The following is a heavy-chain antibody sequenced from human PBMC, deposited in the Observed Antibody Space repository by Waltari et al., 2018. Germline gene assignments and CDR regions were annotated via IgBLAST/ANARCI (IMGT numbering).Heavy chain of an antibody. CDR1: EPTCPYCT. D-gene: IGHD6-19*01. V-gene: IGHV1-3*04. J-gene: IGHJ5*02. Sequence: QVHLEQSGAEVKMPGASVRITCKASEPTCPYCTLHWLRQAPGQTLEWMGWINTGNHNTKYSEKFQGRVAITRDTSARTAYMDLRFVNYEDTAVYYCASDWRGSGWSWISWGQGTLVTVSS. CDR3: ASDWRGSGWSWIS. CDR2: INTGNHNT.